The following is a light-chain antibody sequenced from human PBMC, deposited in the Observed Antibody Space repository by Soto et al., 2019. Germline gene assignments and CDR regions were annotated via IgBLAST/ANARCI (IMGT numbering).Light chain of an antibody. V-gene: IGLV2-14*03. CDR2: DVS. CDR1: SSDVGGYEY. J-gene: IGLJ2*01. Sequence: QSVLTQPASVSGSPGQSITITCTATSSDVGGYEYVSWYQQHPGKAPKLMIYDVSNRPSGVSNRFSGSKSGNTASLTISGLQAEDEAHYYCSSYTTSSTSFGGGTKLTVL. CDR3: SSYTTSSTS.